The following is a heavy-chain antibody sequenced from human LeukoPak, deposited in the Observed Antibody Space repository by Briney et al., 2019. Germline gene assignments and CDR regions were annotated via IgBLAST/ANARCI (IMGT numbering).Heavy chain of an antibody. V-gene: IGHV1-2*02. D-gene: IGHD3-10*01. J-gene: IGHJ4*02. CDR2: ISPQSGGT. CDR3: ARVIGFGELSLGY. CDR1: GYTFTGYY. Sequence: ASVKVSCMASGYTFTGYYMHWVRQAPGQGLEWMGWISPQSGGTNYAQKFQGRVTMTSDTPISTAYMELSRLRSDDTAVYYCARVIGFGELSLGYWGQGTLVTVSS.